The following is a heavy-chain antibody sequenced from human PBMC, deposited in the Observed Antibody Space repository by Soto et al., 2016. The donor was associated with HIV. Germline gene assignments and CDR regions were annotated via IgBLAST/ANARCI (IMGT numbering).Heavy chain of an antibody. J-gene: IGHJ4*02. CDR1: GFTVSSNY. Sequence: EVQLVETGGGLIQPGGSLRLSCAASGFTVSSNYMSWVRQAPGKGLEWVSVIYSGGSTYYADSVKGRFTISRDNSKNTLYLQMNSLRAEDTAVYYCARGHIYYDSYYFDYWGQGTLVTVSS. D-gene: IGHD3-22*01. CDR3: ARGHIYYDSYYFDY. V-gene: IGHV3-53*02. CDR2: IYSGGST.